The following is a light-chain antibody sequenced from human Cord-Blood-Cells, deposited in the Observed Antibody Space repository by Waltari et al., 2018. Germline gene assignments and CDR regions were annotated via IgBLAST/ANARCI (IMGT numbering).Light chain of an antibody. CDR3: QHYDNLRT. V-gene: IGKV1-33*01. CDR2: DAS. CDR1: QDISNY. J-gene: IGKJ4*01. Sequence: DIQMTQSPSYLSASVGDRVTITCQASQDISNYLNWYQQKTGKAPKLLIYDASNLETGGPSMFSGSGSGTDFTFTISILQPEDIATSYCQHYDNLRTFGGGTKVEIK.